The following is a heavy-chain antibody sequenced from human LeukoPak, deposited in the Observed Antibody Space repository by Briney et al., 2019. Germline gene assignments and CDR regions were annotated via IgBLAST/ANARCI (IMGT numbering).Heavy chain of an antibody. Sequence: GGSLRLSCAASGFNFADSAMRWVRQTPRKGLEWVSLISFNGRNTYYGDSVKGRFTISRDNSKDTVYLQMNSLRTEDTAIFYCARDIELSTWGPGTMVTVSS. J-gene: IGHJ3*01. CDR3: ARDIELST. CDR1: GFNFADSA. CDR2: ISFNGRNT. V-gene: IGHV3-23*01. D-gene: IGHD5-12*01.